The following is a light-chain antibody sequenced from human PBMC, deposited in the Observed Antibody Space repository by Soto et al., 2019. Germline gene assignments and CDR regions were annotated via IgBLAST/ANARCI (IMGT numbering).Light chain of an antibody. CDR3: QQRGDWPPIT. CDR1: QTISSW. CDR2: KAS. Sequence: DIQITQSPSTLSASVVNTVTVTCRASQTISSWLAWYQQKPGKAPKLLIYKASTLKSGVPSRFSGSGSATDFTPTISSLEPEDFAVYYCQQRGDWPPITFGQGTRLEIK. V-gene: IGKV1-5*03. J-gene: IGKJ5*01.